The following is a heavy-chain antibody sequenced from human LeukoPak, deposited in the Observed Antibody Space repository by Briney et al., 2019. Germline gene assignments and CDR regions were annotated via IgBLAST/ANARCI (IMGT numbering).Heavy chain of an antibody. CDR1: GGSISSYY. D-gene: IGHD3-10*01. V-gene: IGHV4-59*01. Sequence: SETLSLTCTVSGGSISSYYWSWIRQPPGKALEWTGYVYYSGSTNYNPSLKNRVTISVDTSKNQFSLKLSSVTAADTAVYYCASADGSGSYYTFDYWGQGTLVTVSS. CDR2: VYYSGST. CDR3: ASADGSGSYYTFDY. J-gene: IGHJ4*02.